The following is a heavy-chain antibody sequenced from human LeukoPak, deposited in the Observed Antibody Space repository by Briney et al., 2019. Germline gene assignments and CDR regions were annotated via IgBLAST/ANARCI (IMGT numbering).Heavy chain of an antibody. CDR2: ISYDGSNK. CDR3: AGGGGGRAAAVGY. V-gene: IGHV3-30*04. J-gene: IGHJ4*02. Sequence: GGSLRLSCAASGFTFSSYAMSWVRQAPGKGLEWVAVISYDGSNKYYADSVKGRFTISRDNSKNTLYLQMNSLRAEDTAVYYCAGGGGGRAAAVGYWGQGTLVTVSS. CDR1: GFTFSSYA. D-gene: IGHD6-13*01.